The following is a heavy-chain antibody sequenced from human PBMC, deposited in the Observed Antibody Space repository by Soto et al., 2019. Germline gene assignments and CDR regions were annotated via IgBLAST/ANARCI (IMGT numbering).Heavy chain of an antibody. CDR2: ISGSGGST. Sequence: GGSLRLSCAASGFTFSSYAMSWVRQAPGKGLEWVSAISGSGGSTYYADSVKGRFTISRDNSKNTLYLQMNSLRAEDTAVYYCAKGAILRYFDWLSTFDYWGQGTLVTVSS. D-gene: IGHD3-9*01. CDR3: AKGAILRYFDWLSTFDY. CDR1: GFTFSSYA. J-gene: IGHJ4*02. V-gene: IGHV3-23*01.